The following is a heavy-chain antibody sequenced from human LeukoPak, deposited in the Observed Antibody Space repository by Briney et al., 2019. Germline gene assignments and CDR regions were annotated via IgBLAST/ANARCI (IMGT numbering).Heavy chain of an antibody. CDR3: ARFRTMVRGVIFKHYYYYMDV. D-gene: IGHD3-10*01. Sequence: SETLSLTCAVYGGSFSGYYWSWIRQPPGKGLEWIGEINHSGSTNYNPSLKSRVTISVDTSKNQFSLKLSSVTAADTAVHYCARFRTMVRGVIFKHYYYYMDVWGKGTTVTISS. V-gene: IGHV4-34*01. J-gene: IGHJ6*03. CDR1: GGSFSGYY. CDR2: INHSGST.